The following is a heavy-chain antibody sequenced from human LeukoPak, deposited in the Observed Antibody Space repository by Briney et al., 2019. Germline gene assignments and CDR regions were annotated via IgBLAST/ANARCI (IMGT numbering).Heavy chain of an antibody. CDR1: GYILTGHY. Sequence: ASVKVSCKASGYILTGHYMHWVRQAPGQGLEWMGWINSKSGGTKYAQKFQGRVTMTRDTTINTAYMELSRLRSDDTAVYYCARRRRVGPPLDCWGQGTLVTVSS. V-gene: IGHV1-2*02. D-gene: IGHD1-26*01. CDR2: INSKSGGT. J-gene: IGHJ4*02. CDR3: ARRRRVGPPLDC.